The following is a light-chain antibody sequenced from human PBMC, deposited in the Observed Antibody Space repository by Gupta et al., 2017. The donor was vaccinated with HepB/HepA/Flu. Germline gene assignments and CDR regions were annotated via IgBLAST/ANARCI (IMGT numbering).Light chain of an antibody. J-gene: IGKJ3*01. CDR3: QQRSNWLGA. CDR1: QSVSSY. CDR2: DAS. V-gene: IGKV3-11*01. Sequence: VLTPDLAIPSFSPGERATLSCRASQSVSSYLAWYQQKPGQAPRLLIYDASNRATGIPARFSGSGSGTDFTLTISSLEPEDFAVYYCQQRSNWLGAFGPGTKVDIK.